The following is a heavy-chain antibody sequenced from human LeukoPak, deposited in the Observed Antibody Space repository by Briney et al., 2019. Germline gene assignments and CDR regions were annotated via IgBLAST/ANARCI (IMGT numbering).Heavy chain of an antibody. Sequence: SETLSLTCTVSGGSISSGGYYWSWIRQPPGKGLEWIGYIYHSGSTYYNPSLKSRVTISVDRSKNQFSLKLSSVTAADTAVYYCARDRGSTRNYYYYYYMDVWGKGTTVTVSS. V-gene: IGHV4-30-2*01. CDR2: IYHSGST. CDR3: ARDRGSTRNYYYYYYMDV. D-gene: IGHD3-10*01. CDR1: GGSISSGGYY. J-gene: IGHJ6*03.